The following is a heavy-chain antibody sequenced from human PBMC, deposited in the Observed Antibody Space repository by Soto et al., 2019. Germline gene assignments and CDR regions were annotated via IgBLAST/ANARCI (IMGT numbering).Heavy chain of an antibody. D-gene: IGHD6-25*01. V-gene: IGHV4-39*01. Sequence: QLQLQESGPGLVKPSETLSLTCTVSGGSISSSDFYWGWLRQTPGKGLEFIWSMYYSVTTYNNPSLKNRVTISVDTSKNQFTLKLISVTAADTAVYYCAVVDSTGNWFAPWGEGALVPVSS. CDR1: GGSISSSDFY. CDR2: MYYSVTT. J-gene: IGHJ5*02. CDR3: AVVDSTGNWFAP.